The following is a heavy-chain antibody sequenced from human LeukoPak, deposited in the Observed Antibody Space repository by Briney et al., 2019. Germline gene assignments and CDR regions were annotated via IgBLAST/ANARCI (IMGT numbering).Heavy chain of an antibody. CDR2: IYYSGST. J-gene: IGHJ5*02. D-gene: IGHD3-22*01. CDR1: GGSISSGGYY. Sequence: PSETLSLTCTVSGGSISSGGYYWSWLRQHPGTGLEWIGYIYYSGSTYYNPSLKSRVTISVDTSKNQFSLKLSSVTAADTAVYYCARRGSSGYLFDPWGQGTLVTVSS. CDR3: ARRGSSGYLFDP. V-gene: IGHV4-31*03.